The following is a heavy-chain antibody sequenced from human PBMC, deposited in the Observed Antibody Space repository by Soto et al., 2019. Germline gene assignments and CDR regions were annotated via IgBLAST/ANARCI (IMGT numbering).Heavy chain of an antibody. V-gene: IGHV3-23*05. D-gene: IGHD3-10*01. J-gene: IGHJ3*01. CDR3: AKRFFGSGSPPGAFDV. Sequence: PGESLKISCAASGFKFSNYAMSWVRQAPGKGPEWVSFITSSGNGTYYADSVKGRFTISRDNSKNTLYVQMNNLRAEDTAKYYCAKRFFGSGSPPGAFDVWGPGTMVTVSS. CDR2: ITSSGNGT. CDR1: GFKFSNYA.